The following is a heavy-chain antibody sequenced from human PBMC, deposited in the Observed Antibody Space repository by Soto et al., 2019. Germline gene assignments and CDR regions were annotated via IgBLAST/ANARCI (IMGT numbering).Heavy chain of an antibody. Sequence: PSETLSLTCTVSGGSISSGGYYWSWIRQHPGKGLEWIGYIYYSGSTYYNPSLKSRVTISVDTSKNQFSLKLSSVTAADTAVYYCARHVGDLDAFYIWGQGTMVTVSS. J-gene: IGHJ3*02. D-gene: IGHD2-21*02. CDR3: ARHVGDLDAFYI. V-gene: IGHV4-31*03. CDR2: IYYSGST. CDR1: GGSISSGGYY.